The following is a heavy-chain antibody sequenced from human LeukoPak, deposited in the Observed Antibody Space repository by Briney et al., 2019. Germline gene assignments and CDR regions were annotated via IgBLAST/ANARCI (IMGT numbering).Heavy chain of an antibody. Sequence: ASVKVSCKASGYTFTRYGVNWVRQAPGQGLEWMGWISPKTGNPTYAQGFTGRFVFSLDTSVTTAYLQISSLKDEDTAVYYCARGRYDILTGYYRGSHGAFDIWGQGTMVTVSS. CDR1: GYTFTRYG. V-gene: IGHV7-4-1*02. CDR3: ARGRYDILTGYYRGSHGAFDI. J-gene: IGHJ3*02. D-gene: IGHD3-9*01. CDR2: ISPKTGNP.